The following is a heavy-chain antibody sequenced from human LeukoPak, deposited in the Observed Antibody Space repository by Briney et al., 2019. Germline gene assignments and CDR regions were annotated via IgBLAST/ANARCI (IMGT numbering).Heavy chain of an antibody. J-gene: IGHJ4*02. CDR3: ARDLVRGFRAAAGTGGFDY. D-gene: IGHD6-13*01. CDR1: GGSFSVYY. V-gene: IGHV4-34*01. CDR2: ISHSGGT. Sequence: SETLSLTCAVYGGSFSVYYWSWIRQPPGKGLEWIGEISHSGGTNYNPSLKSRVTISVDTSKNQFSLYLSSVTAADTAVYYCARDLVRGFRAAAGTGGFDYWGQGTLVTVSS.